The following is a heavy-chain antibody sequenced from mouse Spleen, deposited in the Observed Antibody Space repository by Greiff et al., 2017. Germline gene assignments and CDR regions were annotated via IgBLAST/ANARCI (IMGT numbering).Heavy chain of an antibody. V-gene: IGHV1-26*01. D-gene: IGHD2-4*01. CDR2: INPNNGGT. CDR3: ARYYDIPDY. Sequence: EVQLQQSGPELVKPGASVKISCKASGYTFTDYYMNWVKQSHGKSLEWIGDINPNNGGTSYNQKFKGKATLTVDKSSSTAYMELRSLTSEDSAVYYCARYYDIPDYWGQGTTLTVSS. J-gene: IGHJ2*01. CDR1: GYTFTDYY.